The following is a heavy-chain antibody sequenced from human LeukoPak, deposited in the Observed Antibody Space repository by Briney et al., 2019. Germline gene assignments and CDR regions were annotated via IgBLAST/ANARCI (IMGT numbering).Heavy chain of an antibody. V-gene: IGHV1-69*04. J-gene: IGHJ6*03. Sequence: SVKVSCKASGGTFSSYTISWVRQAPGQGLEWMGRIIPILGIANYAQKFQGRVTITADKSTSTAYMEQSRLRSGDTAVYYCARERYYDFWSGSSEYYMDVWGKGTTVTVSS. CDR3: ARERYYDFWSGSSEYYMDV. CDR1: GGTFSSYT. CDR2: IIPILGIA. D-gene: IGHD3-3*01.